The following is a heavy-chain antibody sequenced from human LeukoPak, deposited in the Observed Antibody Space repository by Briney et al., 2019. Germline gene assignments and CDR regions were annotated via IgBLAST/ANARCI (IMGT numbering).Heavy chain of an antibody. Sequence: SETLSLTCTVSGGSISSGSYYWSWIRQPAGKGLEWIGRIYASGSTKYSPSLKSRVTISVDTSKNQFSLKLSSVTAADTAVYYCARSTYGSYPYYYYYYYMDVWGKGTTVTISS. CDR3: ARSTYGSYPYYYYYYYMDV. V-gene: IGHV4-61*02. J-gene: IGHJ6*03. D-gene: IGHD3-10*01. CDR1: GGSISSGSYY. CDR2: IYASGST.